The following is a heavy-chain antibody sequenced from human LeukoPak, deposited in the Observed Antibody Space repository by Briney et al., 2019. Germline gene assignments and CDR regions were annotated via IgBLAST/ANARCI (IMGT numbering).Heavy chain of an antibody. CDR2: IYYSGTT. CDR3: ARQQYSGYDRGAFDI. CDR1: GGSIGRYY. J-gene: IGHJ3*02. V-gene: IGHV4-59*08. D-gene: IGHD5-12*01. Sequence: SETLSLTCTVSGGSIGRYYWSWIRQSPEKGLEWIGYIYYSGTTKYNPSLESRVAMSVDTSKNHFSLRLNSVTAADTAVYYCARQQYSGYDRGAFDIWGQGTRVTVSS.